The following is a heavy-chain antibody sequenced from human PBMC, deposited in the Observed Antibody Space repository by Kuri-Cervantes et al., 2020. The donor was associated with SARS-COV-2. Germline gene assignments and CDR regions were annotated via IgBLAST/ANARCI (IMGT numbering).Heavy chain of an antibody. Sequence: GSLRLSCAVSGYSISSGYYWGWIRQPPGKGLEWIGSIYHSGSTNYNPSLKSRVTISVDTSKNQFSLKLSSVTAADTAVYYCARGPIQTLWAPRYGMDVWGQGTTVTVSS. CDR3: ARGPIQTLWAPRYGMDV. V-gene: IGHV4-38-2*01. J-gene: IGHJ6*02. CDR2: IYHSGST. CDR1: GYSISSGYY. D-gene: IGHD5-18*01.